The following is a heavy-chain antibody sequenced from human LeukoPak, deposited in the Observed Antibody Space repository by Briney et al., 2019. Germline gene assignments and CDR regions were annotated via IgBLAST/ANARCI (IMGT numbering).Heavy chain of an antibody. CDR1: GFTVSSNY. Sequence: GGSLRLSCAASGFTVSSNYMSWVRQAPGKGLEWVSVIYSGGSTYYADSVKGRFTISRDNSKNTLYLQMNSLRAEDTAVYYCARDPYYYGSGSYNYWGREPWSPSPQ. CDR3: ARDPYYYGSGSYNY. CDR2: IYSGGST. D-gene: IGHD3-10*01. J-gene: IGHJ4*02. V-gene: IGHV3-53*01.